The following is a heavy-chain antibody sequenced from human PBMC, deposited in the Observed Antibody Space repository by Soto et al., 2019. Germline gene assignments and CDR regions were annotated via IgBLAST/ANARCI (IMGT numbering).Heavy chain of an antibody. V-gene: IGHV3-7*01. D-gene: IGHD3-3*01. CDR1: GFTFSSYW. CDR3: ARDRYDFWSGYYTGGY. Sequence: GGSLRLSCAASGFTFSSYWMSWVRQAPGKGLEWVANIKQDGSEKYYVDSVKGRFTISRDNAKNSLYLQMNSLRAEDTAVYYCARDRYDFWSGYYTGGYWGQGTLVTVSS. J-gene: IGHJ4*02. CDR2: IKQDGSEK.